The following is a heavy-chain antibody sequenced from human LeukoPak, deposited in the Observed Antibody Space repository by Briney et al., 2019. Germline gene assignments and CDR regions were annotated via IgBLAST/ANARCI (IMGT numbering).Heavy chain of an antibody. CDR2: INPNSGGT. D-gene: IGHD6-19*01. J-gene: IGHJ4*02. CDR3: AREIVAGTNFAY. CDR1: GYTFTGYY. V-gene: IGHV1-2*06. Sequence: ASVKVSCKASGYTFTGYYMHWVRQAPGQGLEWMGRINPNSGGTNYAQKFQGRVTMTRDTSISPAYMELSRLGSDETAVYYGAREIVAGTNFAYCGQGTPVTASS.